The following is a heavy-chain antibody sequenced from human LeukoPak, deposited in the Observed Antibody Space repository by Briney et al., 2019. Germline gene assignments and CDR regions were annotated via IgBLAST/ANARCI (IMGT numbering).Heavy chain of an antibody. CDR1: GYSISSSNW. V-gene: IGHV4-28*01. D-gene: IGHD3-22*01. J-gene: IGHJ4*02. CDR2: MYHTGIT. CDR3: ARKIDSSGYYQ. Sequence: PSDTLSLTCVVSGYSISSSNWWSWIRQPPGRGLEWIGYMYHTGITSYNPSLKSRVTISLDTSRNQFSLKLSSVTAVDTATYYCARKIDSSGYYQWGQGTLVTVSS.